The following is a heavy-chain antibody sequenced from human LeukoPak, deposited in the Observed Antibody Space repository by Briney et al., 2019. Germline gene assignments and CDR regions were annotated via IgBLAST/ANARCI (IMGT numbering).Heavy chain of an antibody. CDR3: STPCRSSGGSCLTRYYYYGMDV. Sequence: ASVKVSCKVSGYTLTELSMHWVRQAPGKGLEWVGGFDAEDGETIYAQKFQGRVTMTEDTSTDTAYMELRSLRSEDTAVYYCSTPCRSSGGSCLTRYYYYGMDVWGQGTTVTVSS. D-gene: IGHD2-15*01. CDR1: GYTLTELS. V-gene: IGHV1-24*01. J-gene: IGHJ6*02. CDR2: FDAEDGET.